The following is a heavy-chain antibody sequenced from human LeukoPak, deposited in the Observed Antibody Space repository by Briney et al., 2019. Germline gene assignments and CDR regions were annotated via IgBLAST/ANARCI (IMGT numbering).Heavy chain of an antibody. D-gene: IGHD2-15*01. Sequence: PSETLSLTCAVSGYSITSSSWWGWIRQPPGKGLEWIGYIYHSGTTYYNPSLKSRVTISIDMSKNQFSLKLSSVTATDTAVYYCARLVCGGGSCPAEFDYWGQGTLVTVSS. CDR2: IYHSGTT. J-gene: IGHJ4*02. CDR1: GYSITSSSW. CDR3: ARLVCGGGSCPAEFDY. V-gene: IGHV4-28*01.